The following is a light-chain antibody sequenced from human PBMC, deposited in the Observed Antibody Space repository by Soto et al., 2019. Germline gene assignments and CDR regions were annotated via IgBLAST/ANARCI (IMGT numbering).Light chain of an antibody. V-gene: IGKV2-29*01. CDR1: QSLLHSDGKTY. CDR3: MQAIDIPWT. Sequence: ILMTQTPLSLSIIPGQTASISCKSSQSLLHSDGKTYFDWYVQKAGQAPQPLIYEVSNRFSGVPERFSGSGSRTDFTLKISRVEADDVGIYYCMQAIDIPWTFGQGTKVEIK. J-gene: IGKJ1*01. CDR2: EVS.